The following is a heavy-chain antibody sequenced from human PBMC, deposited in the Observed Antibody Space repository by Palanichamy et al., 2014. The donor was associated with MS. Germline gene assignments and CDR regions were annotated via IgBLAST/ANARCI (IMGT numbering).Heavy chain of an antibody. V-gene: IGHV3-30*02. CDR1: GFTFSHYG. CDR2: IRYDAINK. CDR3: ARGVRETGFNF. D-gene: IGHD1-26*01. J-gene: IGHJ4*02. Sequence: QVQLVESGGGVVQPGGSLRLSCAASGFTFSHYGMHWVRQAPGKGLEWVAFIRYDAINKYYPDSVKGRFTISRDNSKNTLYLQVNSLRVEDTAIYYCARGVRETGFNFWGQGTLVTVSS.